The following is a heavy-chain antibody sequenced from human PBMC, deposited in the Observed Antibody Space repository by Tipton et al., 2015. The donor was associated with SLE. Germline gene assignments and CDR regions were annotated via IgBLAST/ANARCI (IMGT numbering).Heavy chain of an antibody. Sequence: TLSLTCTVSGGSISSYYWSWIRQPPGKGLEWIGYIYYSGSTYYNPSLKSRVTISVDTSKNQFSLKLSSVTAADTAVYYCARNIDNWNPNWFDPWGQGTLVTVSS. V-gene: IGHV4-59*08. CDR1: GGSISSYY. CDR2: IYYSGST. J-gene: IGHJ5*02. CDR3: ARNIDNWNPNWFDP. D-gene: IGHD1-20*01.